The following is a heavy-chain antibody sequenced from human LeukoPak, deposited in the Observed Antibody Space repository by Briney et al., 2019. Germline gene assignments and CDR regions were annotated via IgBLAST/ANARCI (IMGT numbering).Heavy chain of an antibody. CDR3: ARGTYSSGYQLDY. CDR2: IIPIFGTA. V-gene: IGHV1-69*13. J-gene: IGHJ4*02. D-gene: IGHD3-22*01. CDR1: GGTFSSYA. Sequence: ASVKVSCKASGGTFSSYAISWVRQAPGQGLEWMGGIIPIFGTANYAQKFQGRVTITADESTSTAYMELSSLRSEDTAVYYCARGTYSSGYQLDYWGQGTLVTVSS.